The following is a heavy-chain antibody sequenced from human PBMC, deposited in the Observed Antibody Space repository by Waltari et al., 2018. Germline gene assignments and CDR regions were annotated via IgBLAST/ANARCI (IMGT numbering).Heavy chain of an antibody. V-gene: IGHV4-34*01. Sequence: QVQLQQWGAGLLKPPETLSLTCAVYGGSFRDYSWSWVRQPPGKGLEWIGEINPSGVTNYNPSLKSRVTISVETSKNQFSLRLSSVTAADTAVYYCVRAFMVTTFSALRYHDYYGMDVWGQGTAVTVSS. D-gene: IGHD4-17*01. J-gene: IGHJ6*02. CDR1: GGSFRDYS. CDR3: VRAFMVTTFSALRYHDYYGMDV. CDR2: INPSGVT.